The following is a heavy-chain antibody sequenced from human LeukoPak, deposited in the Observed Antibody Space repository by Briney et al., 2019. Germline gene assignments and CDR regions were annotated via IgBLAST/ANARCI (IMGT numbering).Heavy chain of an antibody. D-gene: IGHD4-17*01. CDR1: GGTFSSYA. V-gene: IGHV1-69*05. J-gene: IGHJ5*02. Sequence: ASVKVSCKASGGTFSSYAISWMRQAPGQGLEWMGRIIPIFGTANYAQKFQGRVTITTDESTSTAYMELSSLRSEDTAVYYCARSLLATVTTDGNWFDPWGQGTLVTVSS. CDR2: IIPIFGTA. CDR3: ARSLLATVTTDGNWFDP.